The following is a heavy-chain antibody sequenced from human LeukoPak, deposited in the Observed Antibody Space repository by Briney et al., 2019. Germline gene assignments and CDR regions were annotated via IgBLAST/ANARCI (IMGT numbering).Heavy chain of an antibody. V-gene: IGHV3-49*04. CDR1: GFTFGDYA. CDR2: IRSKAYGGTT. J-gene: IGHJ4*02. D-gene: IGHD3-22*01. CDR3: TSSTSQDYYDSSGYLWV. Sequence: PGGSLRLSCTASGFTFGDYAMGWVRQAPGKGLEWVGFIRSKAYGGTTKYAASVKGRFTISRDDSKSIAYLQMNSLKTEDTAVYYCTSSTSQDYYDSSGYLWVWGQGTLVTVSS.